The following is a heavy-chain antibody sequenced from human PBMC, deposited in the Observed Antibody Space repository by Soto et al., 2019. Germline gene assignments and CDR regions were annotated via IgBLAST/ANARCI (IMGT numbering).Heavy chain of an antibody. J-gene: IGHJ5*02. CDR1: GGSISSSSYY. V-gene: IGHV4-39*01. Sequence: PSETLCLTCTVSGGSISSSSYYWGWIRQPPGKGLEWIGSIYYSGITYYNPSLKSRVTISVDTSKSQFSLKLSSVTAADTAVYYCERQPPYRSSYHNWFVPRCVG. D-gene: IGHD6-6*01. CDR3: ERQPPYRSSYHNWFVP. CDR2: IYYSGIT.